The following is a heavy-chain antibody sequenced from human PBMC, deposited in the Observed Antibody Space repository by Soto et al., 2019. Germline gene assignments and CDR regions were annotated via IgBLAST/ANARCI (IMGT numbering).Heavy chain of an antibody. J-gene: IGHJ2*01. CDR1: GDSISGSDW. V-gene: IGHV4-4*02. CDR3: ARVGGWTTSSGPRFWHFDL. CDR2: IFHSGKT. Sequence: QVQLQESGPGLVKPSGTLSLTCTVSGDSISGSDWWAWVRQPPTQGLEWIGEIFHSGKTNYNPSLQRGDIISLDGSKTLFSLSLASVTAADTALYFCARVGGWTTSSGPRFWHFDLWGRGTLVTVSS. D-gene: IGHD4-4*01.